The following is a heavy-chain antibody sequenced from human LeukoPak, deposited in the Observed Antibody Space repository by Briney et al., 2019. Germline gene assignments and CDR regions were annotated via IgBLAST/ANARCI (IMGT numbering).Heavy chain of an antibody. V-gene: IGHV4-34*01. CDR2: INHSGST. CDR3: AVIAAGTTTMVDY. D-gene: IGHD6-13*01. CDR1: GGSFSGYY. Sequence: SETLSLTCAVYGGSFSGYYWSWIRQPPGKGLEWIGEINHSGSTNYSPSLKSRVTISVDTSKNQFSLKLSSVTAADTAVYYCAVIAAGTTTMVDYWGQGTLVTVSS. J-gene: IGHJ4*02.